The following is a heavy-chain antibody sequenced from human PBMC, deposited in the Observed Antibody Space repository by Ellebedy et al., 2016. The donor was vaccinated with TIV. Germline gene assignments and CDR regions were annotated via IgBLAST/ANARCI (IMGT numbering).Heavy chain of an antibody. CDR1: GYSFTSYW. CDR2: IYPGDSDT. J-gene: IGHJ4*02. D-gene: IGHD3-10*01. Sequence: GESLKISCKGSGYSFTSYWIGWVRPMPGKGLEWMGIIYPGDSDTRYSPSFQGQVTISAEKSISTAYLQWSSLKASDTAMYYCATGGELLSELIDYWGQGTLVTVSS. V-gene: IGHV5-51*01. CDR3: ATGGELLSELIDY.